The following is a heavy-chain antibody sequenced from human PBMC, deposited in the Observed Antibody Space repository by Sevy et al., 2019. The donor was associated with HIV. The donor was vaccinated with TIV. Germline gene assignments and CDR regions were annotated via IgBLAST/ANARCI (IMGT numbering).Heavy chain of an antibody. CDR2: ISAYNGNT. CDR1: GYTFTSYG. V-gene: IGHV1-18*01. CDR3: ARVPRGEAALDY. Sequence: ASVKVSCKASGYTFTSYGISWVRQAPGQGLEGMGWISAYNGNTNYTQKLQGRVTMTTDTSTNTAYMELRSLRSDDTDEHYCARVPRGEAALDYWGQGPLVTVTS. J-gene: IGHJ4*02. D-gene: IGHD6-6*01.